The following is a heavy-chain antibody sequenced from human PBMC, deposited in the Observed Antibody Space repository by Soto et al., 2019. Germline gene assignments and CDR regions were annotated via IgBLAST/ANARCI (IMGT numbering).Heavy chain of an antibody. CDR3: ARHRIEVVWSGFDY. D-gene: IGHD3-3*01. CDR2: SSYNGGT. V-gene: IGHV4-39*01. CDR1: TDSNNFSNSY. J-gene: IGHJ4*02. Sequence: PSETLSLTCTVFTDSNNFSNSYWGWIRQPPGEGLQWIGSSSYNGGTFFNPSLKGRVDISIDASKRQSSLQVTSVTAADSAVYYCARHRIEVVWSGFDYWGQGRPVTVSS.